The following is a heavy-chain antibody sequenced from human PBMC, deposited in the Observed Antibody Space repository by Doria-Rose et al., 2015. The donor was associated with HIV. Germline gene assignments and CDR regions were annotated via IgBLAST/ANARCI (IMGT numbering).Heavy chain of an antibody. V-gene: IGHV3-33*01. D-gene: IGHD3-22*01. CDR2: IWYDGSNR. CDR3: ARDRADYYDSSGSDAFDI. J-gene: IGHJ3*02. Sequence: QAPGKGLEWVAVIWYDGSNRYYADSVKGRFTIYRANSKNTLYLQMNSLRAEDAAVYYCARDRADYYDSSGSDAFDIWGQGTMVTVSS.